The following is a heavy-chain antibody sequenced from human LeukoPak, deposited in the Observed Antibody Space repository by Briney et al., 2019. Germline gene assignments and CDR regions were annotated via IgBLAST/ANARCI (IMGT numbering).Heavy chain of an antibody. CDR3: AKDLSPGPD. CDR2: IIGSGLST. CDR1: GFTFSSYS. J-gene: IGHJ4*02. Sequence: GGSLRLSCAASGFTFSSYSMNWVRQAPGKGLKWVSDIIGSGLSTYYADSVKGRFTISRDNSKNTLYLQMNCLRAEDTAVYYCAKDLSPGPDWGQGTLVTVSS. V-gene: IGHV3-23*01.